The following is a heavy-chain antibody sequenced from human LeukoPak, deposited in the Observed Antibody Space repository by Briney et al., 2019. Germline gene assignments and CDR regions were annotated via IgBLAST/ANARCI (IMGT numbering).Heavy chain of an antibody. CDR3: AGLGLVSGYDYYYYGMDV. V-gene: IGHV1-69*13. Sequence: ASVKVSCKASGGTFSSYAISWVRQAPGQGLEWMGGIIPIFGTANYAQKFQGRVTITADESTSTAYMELSSLRSEDTAVYYCAGLGLVSGYDYYYYGMDVWGQGTTVTVSS. CDR1: GGTFSSYA. D-gene: IGHD5-12*01. J-gene: IGHJ6*02. CDR2: IIPIFGTA.